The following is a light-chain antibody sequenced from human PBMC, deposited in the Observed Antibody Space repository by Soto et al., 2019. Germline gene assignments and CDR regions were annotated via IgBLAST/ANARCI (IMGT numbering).Light chain of an antibody. Sequence: QPVLTQPASVSGSPGQSITISCTGSSTDVGGYNFVSWYQHHPGKAPKLIIYDVSNRPSGVSNRFSGSKSGNTASLTISGLQAEDEADYYCSSYTSSRILDVFGTGTKLTVL. V-gene: IGLV2-14*03. J-gene: IGLJ1*01. CDR3: SSYTSSRILDV. CDR1: STDVGGYNF. CDR2: DVS.